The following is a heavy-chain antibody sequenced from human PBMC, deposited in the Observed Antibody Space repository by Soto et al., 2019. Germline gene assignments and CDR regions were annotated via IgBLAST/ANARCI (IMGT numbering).Heavy chain of an antibody. V-gene: IGHV3-13*01. D-gene: IGHD5-12*01. CDR1: GFTFSTYD. CDR2: IGTTGDT. CDR3: ARETYYSGHVIGNLDL. J-gene: IGHJ2*01. Sequence: EVQLVESGGGLVQPGGSLRLSCAASGFTFSTYDMHWVRQATGKGLEWVSTIGTTGDTYYPVSVKGRFTISRENAKNSLYLQMSSLTIEDAAIYYCARETYYSGHVIGNLDLWGRGTLVTVSS.